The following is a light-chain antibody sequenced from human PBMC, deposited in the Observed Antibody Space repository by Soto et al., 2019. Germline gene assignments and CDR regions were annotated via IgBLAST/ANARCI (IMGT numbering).Light chain of an antibody. CDR1: QSISSY. CDR2: DAS. V-gene: IGKV1-39*01. Sequence: DIQVTQSTYSLSASLRDRVTITCRASQSISSYLNWYQQKPGKAPKLLIYDASSLQSGVPSRFSGSGSGTDFNLTISSFQPEDCATYYCPQRYSTRWTFCQGTNVDIK. J-gene: IGKJ1*01. CDR3: PQRYSTRWT.